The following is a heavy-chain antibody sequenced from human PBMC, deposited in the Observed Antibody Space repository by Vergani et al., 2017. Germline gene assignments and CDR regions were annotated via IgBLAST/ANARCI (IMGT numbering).Heavy chain of an antibody. CDR3: ARVRRXDSSGYYYYYGMDV. J-gene: IGHJ6*02. D-gene: IGHD3-22*01. V-gene: IGHV4-30-4*01. Sequence: QVQLQESGPGLVKPSQTLALTCTVSGGSISSGDYYWSWIRQPSGKGLEWIGYIYYSGSTYYNPSLKSRVTISVDTSKNQFSLKLSSVTAADTAVYYCARVRRXDSSGYYYYYGMDVWGQGTTVTVSS. CDR2: IYYSGST. CDR1: GGSISSGDYY.